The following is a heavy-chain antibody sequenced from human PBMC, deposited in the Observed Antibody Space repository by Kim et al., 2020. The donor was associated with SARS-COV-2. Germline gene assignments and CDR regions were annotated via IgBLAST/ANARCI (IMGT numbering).Heavy chain of an antibody. CDR3: ARRGVYSTRRIYYYYYGMDV. V-gene: IGHV4-39*01. J-gene: IGHJ6*02. CDR2: IYYSGST. Sequence: SETLSLTCTVSGGSISSSSYYWGWIRQPPGKGLEWIGSIYYSGSTYYNPSLKSRVTISVDTSKNQFSLKLSSVTAADTAVYYCARRGVYSTRRIYYYYYGMDVWGQGTTVTVSS. CDR1: GGSISSSSYY. D-gene: IGHD6-13*01.